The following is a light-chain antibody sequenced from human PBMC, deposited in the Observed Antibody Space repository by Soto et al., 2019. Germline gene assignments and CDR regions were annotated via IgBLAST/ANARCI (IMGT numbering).Light chain of an antibody. CDR3: SSYAGSNAKGV. CDR2: EVS. Sequence: HSALTQPPSASGSPGQSVTISCTGTSSGVGSYKYVSWYQHHPGKAPKLIIYEVSRRPSGVPDRFSGSKSGNTASLTVSGLQAEDEADYYCSSYAGSNAKGVFGGGTKLTVL. V-gene: IGLV2-8*01. CDR1: SSGVGSYKY. J-gene: IGLJ3*02.